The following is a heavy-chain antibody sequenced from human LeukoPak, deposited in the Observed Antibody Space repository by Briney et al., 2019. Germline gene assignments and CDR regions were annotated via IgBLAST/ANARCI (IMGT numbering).Heavy chain of an antibody. CDR3: ARDTKYAFDN. Sequence: PGGSLRLSCDASGFTFDDYSMHWVRQRPGKDLQWVSLITWDGGSTFYVDSVKGRFTISGDKAKNSVYLQMNSLRVEDTAVYYCARDTKYAFDNWGQGTLVTVSS. CDR1: GFTFDDYS. CDR2: ITWDGGST. J-gene: IGHJ4*02. V-gene: IGHV3-43*01. D-gene: IGHD2-2*01.